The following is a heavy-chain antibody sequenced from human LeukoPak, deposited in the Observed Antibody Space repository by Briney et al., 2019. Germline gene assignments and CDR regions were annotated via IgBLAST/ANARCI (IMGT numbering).Heavy chain of an antibody. J-gene: IGHJ4*02. CDR2: ISTYNGNT. D-gene: IGHD3-22*01. CDR1: GYTFTSYG. V-gene: IGHV1-18*01. Sequence: ASVKVSCRASGYTFTSYGISWVRQAPGQGLEWMGWISTYNGNTNYAQKLQGRVTMTRDTSTSTAYMELRSLRSDDTAVYYCARGGDSSGLNRFAYWGQGTLVTVSS. CDR3: ARGGDSSGLNRFAY.